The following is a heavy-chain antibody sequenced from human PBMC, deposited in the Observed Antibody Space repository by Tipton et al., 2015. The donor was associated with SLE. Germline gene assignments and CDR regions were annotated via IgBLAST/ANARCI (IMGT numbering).Heavy chain of an antibody. CDR3: ARAAMTEPPFGY. V-gene: IGHV4-59*11. J-gene: IGHJ4*02. D-gene: IGHD2-21*02. CDR2: IYNSANT. Sequence: TLSLTCTVSSGSINSHSWSWIRQAPGKALEWLGHIYNSANTDYNPSLKSRVTISVDTSKNQFSLNLRSLTAADTAKYFCARAAMTEPPFGYWGQGILVTVSS. CDR1: SGSINSHS.